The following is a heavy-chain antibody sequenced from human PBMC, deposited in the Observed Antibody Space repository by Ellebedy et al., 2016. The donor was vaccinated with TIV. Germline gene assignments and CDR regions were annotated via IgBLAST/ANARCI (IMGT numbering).Heavy chain of an antibody. CDR2: INSSGGST. Sequence: ASVKVSCKASGYTFTNYYLHWVRQTPGQGLEWMGVINSSGGSTSYGQKFRGRVTMTGDTSTSTVYMELSSLRSEDTAVYYCARVDKARYFDWYYFDYWGQGTLVTVSS. CDR3: ARVDKARYFDWYYFDY. CDR1: GYTFTNYY. V-gene: IGHV1-46*01. D-gene: IGHD3-9*01. J-gene: IGHJ4*02.